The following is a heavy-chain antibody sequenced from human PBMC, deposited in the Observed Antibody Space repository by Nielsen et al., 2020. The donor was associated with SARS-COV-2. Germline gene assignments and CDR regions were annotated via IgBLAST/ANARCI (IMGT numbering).Heavy chain of an antibody. CDR2: ISSSSSYT. Sequence: GGSLRLSCAASGFTFSDYYMSWIRQAPGKGLEWVSYISSSSSYTNYADSVKGRFTISKDNSKNTVYLQMNSLRVEDTAVYYCARDRNYDRTQDYWGQGTLVTVSS. CDR3: ARDRNYDRTQDY. CDR1: GFTFSDYY. J-gene: IGHJ4*02. V-gene: IGHV3-11*06. D-gene: IGHD3-22*01.